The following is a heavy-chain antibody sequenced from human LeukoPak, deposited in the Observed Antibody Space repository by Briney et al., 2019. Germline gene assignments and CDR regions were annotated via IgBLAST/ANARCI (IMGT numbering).Heavy chain of an antibody. CDR2: IYYSGST. V-gene: IGHV4-59*01. CDR1: GGSISSYY. J-gene: IGHJ5*02. CDR3: AREHSNYVRNNWFDP. Sequence: PSETLSLTCTVSGGSISSYYWSWIRQPPGKGLEWIGYIYYSGSTNYNPPLKSRVTISVDTSKNQFSLKLSSVTAADTAVYYCAREHSNYVRNNWFDPWGQGTLVTVSS. D-gene: IGHD4-11*01.